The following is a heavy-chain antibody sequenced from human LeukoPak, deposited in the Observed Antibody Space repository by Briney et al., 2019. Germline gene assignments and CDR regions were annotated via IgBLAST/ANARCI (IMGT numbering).Heavy chain of an antibody. Sequence: SETLSLTCAVYGGSFSDYYWSWIRQSPGKGLEWIGEINHSGSTNYNPFLKSRVTISVDTSKNQFSLELSSVTAADTAVYYCARGVPATVWDYWGQGTLVTVSS. V-gene: IGHV4-34*01. CDR2: INHSGST. CDR3: ARGVPATVWDY. CDR1: GGSFSDYY. D-gene: IGHD2-2*01. J-gene: IGHJ4*02.